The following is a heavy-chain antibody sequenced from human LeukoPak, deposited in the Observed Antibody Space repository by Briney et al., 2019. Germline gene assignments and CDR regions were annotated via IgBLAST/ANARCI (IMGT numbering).Heavy chain of an antibody. CDR2: VSYDGSSK. V-gene: IGHV3-30-3*01. D-gene: IGHD2-15*01. J-gene: IGHJ4*02. CDR1: GFTFSSYA. Sequence: PGGSLRLSRAASGFTFSSYAMHWVRQAPGKGLEWVALVSYDGSSKYYADSVKGRFTISRDNSKNTLYLQMNSLRAEDTAVYYCASPLAYCSGGSCYLGYWGQGTLVTVSS. CDR3: ASPLAYCSGGSCYLGY.